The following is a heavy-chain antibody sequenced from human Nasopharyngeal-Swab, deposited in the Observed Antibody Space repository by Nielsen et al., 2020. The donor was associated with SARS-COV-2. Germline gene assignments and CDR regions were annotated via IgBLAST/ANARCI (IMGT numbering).Heavy chain of an antibody. D-gene: IGHD1-7*01. Sequence: WIRQPPGKGLEWIGHISYSGSTHYDPSFRSRVTMSVDTSKNQFSLELTSVTAADTAVYYCVRHEGGTTLDYWGQGTLVTVSS. CDR3: VRHEGGTTLDY. V-gene: IGHV4-59*08. J-gene: IGHJ4*02. CDR2: ISYSGST.